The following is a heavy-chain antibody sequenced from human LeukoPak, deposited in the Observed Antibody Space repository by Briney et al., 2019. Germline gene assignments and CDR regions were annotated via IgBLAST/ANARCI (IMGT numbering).Heavy chain of an antibody. CDR2: IKSKTDGGTT. CDR3: TTEFYPWYFDL. Sequence: GGSLRLSCAASGFTFSNAYMSWVRQAPGKGLEWVGRIKSKTDGGTTDYAAPVKGRFTISRDDSKNTLFLQMNSLKTEDTAVYYCTTEFYPWYFDLWGRGTLVTVSS. J-gene: IGHJ2*01. CDR1: GFTFSNAY. V-gene: IGHV3-15*01.